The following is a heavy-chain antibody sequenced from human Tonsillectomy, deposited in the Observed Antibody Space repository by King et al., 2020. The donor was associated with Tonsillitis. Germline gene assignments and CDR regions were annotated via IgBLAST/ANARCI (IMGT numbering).Heavy chain of an antibody. CDR3: AKRPCLEHYDSSGYYVN. V-gene: IGHV3-23*04. CDR1: GFSFSSYA. D-gene: IGHD3-22*01. Sequence: VQLVESGGGLVQPGGSLRLSCAASGFSFSSYAMSWVRQAPGKGLEWVASISGSSSTTYYADSVKGRFTISRDNSKSTLYLQLKSLRAEDTAVYYCAKRPCLEHYDSSGYYVNWGQGTLVTVSS. J-gene: IGHJ4*02. CDR2: ISGSSSTT.